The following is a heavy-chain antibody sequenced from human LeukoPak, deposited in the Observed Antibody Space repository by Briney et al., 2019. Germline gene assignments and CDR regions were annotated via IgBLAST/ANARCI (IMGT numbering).Heavy chain of an antibody. V-gene: IGHV4-31*11. CDR3: ARAEGGIEGYFDY. CDR1: GGSFSGYY. CDR2: IYYSGST. D-gene: IGHD1-26*01. J-gene: IGHJ4*02. Sequence: SETLSLTCAVYGGSFSGYYWNWIRRHPGKGLEWIGYIYYSGSTYYNPSLKSRVTISIDTSKNQFSLRLSSVTAADTAVYYCARAEGGIEGYFDYWGQGTLVTVSS.